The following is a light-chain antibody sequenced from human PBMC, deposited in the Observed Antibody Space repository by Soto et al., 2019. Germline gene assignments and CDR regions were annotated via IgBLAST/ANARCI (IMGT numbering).Light chain of an antibody. CDR1: SSDVGGYNY. Sequence: QSVLTQPASVSGSPGQSITTSCTGTSSDVGGYNYVSWYQQHSGKAPKLMIYDVSNRPSGVSNRFSGSKSGNTASLTISGLQAEDEADYYCSSYTSSSRVFGTGTKVTVL. CDR2: DVS. J-gene: IGLJ1*01. CDR3: SSYTSSSRV. V-gene: IGLV2-14*01.